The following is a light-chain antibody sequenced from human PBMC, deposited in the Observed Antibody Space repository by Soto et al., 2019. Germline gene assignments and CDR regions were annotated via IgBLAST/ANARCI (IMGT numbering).Light chain of an antibody. CDR3: CSYAGSATFYV. CDR1: SSDVCGYNY. Sequence: QSALTQPRSVSGSPGQSVTISCTGTSSDVCGYNYVSWYQQYPGTAPKLMIYDVTMRSSGVPDRFSGSKSGNTASLTISGLQAEDEDDYYCCSYAGSATFYVFGTGTKLTVL. V-gene: IGLV2-11*01. CDR2: DVT. J-gene: IGLJ1*01.